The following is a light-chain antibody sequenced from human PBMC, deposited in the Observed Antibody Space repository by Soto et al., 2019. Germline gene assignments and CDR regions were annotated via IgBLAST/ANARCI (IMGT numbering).Light chain of an antibody. Sequence: DIQMTQSPSTLSASVGDRVTITCRASQSISRWLAWYQQQPGKAPRLLIYDASTLERGVPSRFSGSGSGTEFTLTISLQPDDFATYYCQQYDSYWTFGQGTKMDIK. CDR2: DAS. V-gene: IGKV1-5*01. CDR3: QQYDSYWT. J-gene: IGKJ1*01. CDR1: QSISRW.